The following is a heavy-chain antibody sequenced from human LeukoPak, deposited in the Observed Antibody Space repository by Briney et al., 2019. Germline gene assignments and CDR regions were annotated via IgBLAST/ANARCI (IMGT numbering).Heavy chain of an antibody. CDR3: AKGSGEIVVVPAAISGEFDY. CDR1: GFTFSNYA. D-gene: IGHD2-2*02. CDR2: ISGSGGST. Sequence: GGSLRVSCAASGFTFSNYAMSWVRQAPGKGLEWVSGISGSGGSTYYADSVKGRFTISRDNSKNTLYLQMSSLRAEDTAAYYCAKGSGEIVVVPAAISGEFDYWGQGTLVTVSS. V-gene: IGHV3-23*01. J-gene: IGHJ4*02.